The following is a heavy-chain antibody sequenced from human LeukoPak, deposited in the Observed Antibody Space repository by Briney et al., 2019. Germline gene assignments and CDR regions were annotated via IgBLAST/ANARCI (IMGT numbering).Heavy chain of an antibody. V-gene: IGHV3-11*03. Sequence: PGGSLRLSCAASGFTFSDYYMSWIRQAPGKGVEWVSYISSSSSYTSYADSVKGRFTISRDNAKNSLYLQISSLRAEDTAVYYCARRGYSYGAFDYWGQGTLVTVSS. J-gene: IGHJ4*02. CDR3: ARRGYSYGAFDY. CDR1: GFTFSDYY. D-gene: IGHD5-18*01. CDR2: ISSSSSYT.